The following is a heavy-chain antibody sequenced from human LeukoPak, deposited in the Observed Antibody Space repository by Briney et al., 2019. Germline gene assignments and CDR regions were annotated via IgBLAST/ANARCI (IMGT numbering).Heavy chain of an antibody. CDR3: ARQAYSSSWVTGPAFDI. CDR2: IYYSGST. CDR1: GGSLSSYY. Sequence: SETLSLTCTVSGGSLSSYYWSWIRQPPGKGLEWIGYIYYSGSTNYNPSLKSRVTISVDTSKNQFSLKLSSVTAADTAVYYCARQAYSSSWVTGPAFDIWGQGTMVTVSS. D-gene: IGHD6-13*01. J-gene: IGHJ3*02. V-gene: IGHV4-59*01.